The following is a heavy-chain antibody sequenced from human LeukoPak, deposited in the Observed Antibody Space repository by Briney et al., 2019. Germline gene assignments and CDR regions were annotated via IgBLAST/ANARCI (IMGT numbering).Heavy chain of an antibody. CDR3: TRGGHVDY. J-gene: IGHJ4*02. CDR2: INEDGSEK. CDR1: GFTFSCCG. D-gene: IGHD3-16*01. Sequence: GGSLRLSCAASGFTFSCCGIHWVRQAPGKGLEWVANINEDGSEKHYVDSVKGRFSISRDNAKNSLYLEMTSLRAEDTAVYYCTRGGHVDYCGQGTLVTVSS. V-gene: IGHV3-7*01.